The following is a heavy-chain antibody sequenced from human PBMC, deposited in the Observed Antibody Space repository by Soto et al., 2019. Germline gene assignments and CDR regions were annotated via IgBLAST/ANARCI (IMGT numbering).Heavy chain of an antibody. J-gene: IGHJ6*02. CDR2: ISYDGSNK. D-gene: IGHD3-3*01. CDR3: ARAYDSHANAYYYYYGMDV. V-gene: IGHV3-30-3*01. CDR1: GFTFSSYA. Sequence: GGSLRLSCAASGFTFSSYAMHWVRQAPGKGLEWVAVISYDGSNKYYADSVKGRFTISRDNSKNTLYLQMNSLRAEDTAVYYCARAYDSHANAYYYYYGMDVWGQGTTVTVSS.